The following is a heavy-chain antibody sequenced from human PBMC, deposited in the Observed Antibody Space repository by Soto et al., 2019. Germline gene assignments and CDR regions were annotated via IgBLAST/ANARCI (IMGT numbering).Heavy chain of an antibody. D-gene: IGHD6-13*01. Sequence: EVQLVESGGGLVQPGRSLRLSCAASGFTFDDYAMHLVRQAPGKGLEWVSGISWNSGSIGYADSVKGRFTISRDNAKNSLYLQMNSLRAEDTALYYGAKGQLAYYYYYGMDVWGQGTTVTVSS. CDR1: GFTFDDYA. V-gene: IGHV3-9*01. CDR3: AKGQLAYYYYYGMDV. J-gene: IGHJ6*02. CDR2: ISWNSGSI.